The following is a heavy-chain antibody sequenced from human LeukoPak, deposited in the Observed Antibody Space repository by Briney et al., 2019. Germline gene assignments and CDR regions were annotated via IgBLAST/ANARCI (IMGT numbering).Heavy chain of an antibody. J-gene: IGHJ5*02. Sequence: ASVKVSCKASGYNFSSYAMNWVRQAPGQGLEWMGWINTNTGNPTYAQGFTGRFVFSLDISVSTAYLEIISLKPDDTAVYYCARESPFDSGRYSVWFDPWGQGTLVTVSS. CDR1: GYNFSSYA. D-gene: IGHD3-10*01. CDR3: ARESPFDSGRYSVWFDP. CDR2: INTNTGNP. V-gene: IGHV7-4-1*02.